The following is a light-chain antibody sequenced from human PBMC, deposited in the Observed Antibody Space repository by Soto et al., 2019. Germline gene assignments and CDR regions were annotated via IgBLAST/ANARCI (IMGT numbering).Light chain of an antibody. CDR1: KLGDKY. J-gene: IGLJ1*01. CDR3: QAWDSSTDNYV. V-gene: IGLV3-1*01. Sequence: SYELTQPPSVSVSPGQTASITCSGDKLGDKYACWYQQKPGQSPVLVIYQDSKRPSGIPERFSGSNSGNTATLTMSGTQAMDEADYYCQAWDSSTDNYVFGTGTKLTVL. CDR2: QDS.